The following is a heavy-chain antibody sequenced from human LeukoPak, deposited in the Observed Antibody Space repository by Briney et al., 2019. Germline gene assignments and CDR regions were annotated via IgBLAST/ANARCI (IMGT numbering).Heavy chain of an antibody. CDR2: MNPHSGHT. CDR3: AKGRSAYYWYDGFDV. D-gene: IGHD3-3*01. Sequence: ASVKVSCKTSGYTFTSHDINWVRQASGQGLEWMGWMNPHSGHTGYAQKFQGRVTKTRNTSIYTAYMELNGLGFEDTAVYYCAKGRSAYYWYDGFDVWGQGTMVTVSS. V-gene: IGHV1-8*01. J-gene: IGHJ3*01. CDR1: GYTFTSHD.